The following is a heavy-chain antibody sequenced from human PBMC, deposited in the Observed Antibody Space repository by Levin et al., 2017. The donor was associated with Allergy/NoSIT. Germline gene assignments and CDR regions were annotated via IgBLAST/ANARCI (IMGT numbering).Heavy chain of an antibody. D-gene: IGHD5-24*01. CDR3: TTDFARREGIGDIDY. CDR2: IKSKTDGGTT. J-gene: IGHJ4*02. V-gene: IGHV3-15*01. CDR1: GFTFSNAW. Sequence: PGGSLRLSCAASGFTFSNAWMSWVRQAPGKGLEWVGRIKSKTDGGTTDYAAPVKGRFTISRDDSKNTLYLQMNSLKTEDTAVYYCTTDFARREGIGDIDYWGQGTLVTVSS.